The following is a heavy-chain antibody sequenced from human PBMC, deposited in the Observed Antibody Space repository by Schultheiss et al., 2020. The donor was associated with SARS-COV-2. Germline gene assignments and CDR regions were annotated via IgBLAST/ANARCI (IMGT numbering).Heavy chain of an antibody. CDR1: GGTFNNYV. Sequence: SVKVSCKASGGTFNNYVINWVRQAPGQGLEWMGGIIPIFGTANYAQKFQGRVTITADESTSTAYMELSSLRSEDTAVYYCAKSPLIGPRPDNYYYYYGMDVWGQGTTVTVSS. V-gene: IGHV1-69*13. CDR2: IIPIFGTA. J-gene: IGHJ6*02. CDR3: AKSPLIGPRPDNYYYYYGMDV. D-gene: IGHD3-22*01.